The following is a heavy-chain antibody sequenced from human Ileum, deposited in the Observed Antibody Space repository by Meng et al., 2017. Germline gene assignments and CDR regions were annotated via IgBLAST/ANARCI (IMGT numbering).Heavy chain of an antibody. D-gene: IGHD3-10*01. CDR3: AREMTSGSYYNVGKFDP. Sequence: GESLKISCSASGFIFGDFVMTWVRQAPGRGLEWVSSINGNGGSTNYADSVKGRFTISRDNAKNSLYLQMNSLKAEDTAFYHCAREMTSGSYYNVGKFDPWGQGTLVTVSS. CDR1: GFIFGDFV. J-gene: IGHJ5*02. CDR2: INGNGGST. V-gene: IGHV3-20*01.